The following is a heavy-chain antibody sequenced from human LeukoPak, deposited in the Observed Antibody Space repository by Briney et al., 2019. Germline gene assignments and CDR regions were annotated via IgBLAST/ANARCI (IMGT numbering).Heavy chain of an antibody. CDR3: ASDSSSWYADAFDI. Sequence: KPGGSLRLSCAASGFTFSSYSMNRVRQAPGKGLEWVSSISSSSSYIYYADSVKGRFTISRDNAKNSLYLQMNSLRAEDTAVYYCASDSSSWYADAFDIWGQGTMVTVSS. J-gene: IGHJ3*02. CDR2: ISSSSSYI. V-gene: IGHV3-21*01. CDR1: GFTFSSYS. D-gene: IGHD6-13*01.